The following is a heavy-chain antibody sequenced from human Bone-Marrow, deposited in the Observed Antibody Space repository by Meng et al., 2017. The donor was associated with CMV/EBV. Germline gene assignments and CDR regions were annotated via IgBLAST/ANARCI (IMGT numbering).Heavy chain of an antibody. Sequence: GESPKISCAASGFTLSSYNMNWVRQAPGKGLEWVSSISSSSSYIYYSDSVKGRFTISRDNARNSLYLQMNSLRAEDTAVFYCARGPGGDGYNPGWFDPWGQGTLVTVSS. D-gene: IGHD5-24*01. J-gene: IGHJ5*02. CDR1: GFTLSSYN. CDR3: ARGPGGDGYNPGWFDP. V-gene: IGHV3-21*01. CDR2: ISSSSSYI.